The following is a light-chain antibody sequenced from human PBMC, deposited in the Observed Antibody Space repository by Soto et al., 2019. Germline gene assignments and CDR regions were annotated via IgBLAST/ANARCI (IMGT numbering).Light chain of an antibody. CDR1: SSDVGGYNY. CDR3: SSYTSSSTLDYV. Sequence: QSALTQPGSVSGSPGQSITISCTGTSSDVGGYNYVSWYQQHPGKAPKLMIYEVSNRPSGVSNRFSGSKSGNTASLTISGLQAEDEADYYCSSYTSSSTLDYVFGTGTKVTVL. CDR2: EVS. J-gene: IGLJ1*01. V-gene: IGLV2-14*01.